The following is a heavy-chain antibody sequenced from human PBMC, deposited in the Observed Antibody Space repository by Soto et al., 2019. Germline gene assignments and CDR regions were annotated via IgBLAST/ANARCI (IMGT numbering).Heavy chain of an antibody. Sequence: QVQLQESGPGLVKPSQTLSLTCPVSGGSISSGDYYWSWIRQPPGKGLEWIGYIYYSGSTYYNPSLKSRVTISVDTSKNQFSLKLSSVTAADTAVYYCARSWVFIAAAGRLEWFDPWGQGTLVTVSS. CDR1: GGSISSGDYY. J-gene: IGHJ5*02. V-gene: IGHV4-30-4*01. CDR3: ARSWVFIAAAGRLEWFDP. D-gene: IGHD6-13*01. CDR2: IYYSGST.